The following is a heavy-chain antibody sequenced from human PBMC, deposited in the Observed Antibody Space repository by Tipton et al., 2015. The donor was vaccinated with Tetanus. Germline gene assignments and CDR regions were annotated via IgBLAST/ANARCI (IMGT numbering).Heavy chain of an antibody. CDR1: GFAVAVNY. Sequence: SLRLSCAASGFAVAVNYMTWVRQAPGKGLEWVSVLYSGGGPNYADSVKGRFTISRDNSKNTLYLQMNSLRVEDTAIYYCARAPRYCGGDCYHFVYWGQGTLVTVSS. CDR3: ARAPRYCGGDCYHFVY. D-gene: IGHD2-21*02. V-gene: IGHV3-53*01. CDR2: LYSGGGP. J-gene: IGHJ4*02.